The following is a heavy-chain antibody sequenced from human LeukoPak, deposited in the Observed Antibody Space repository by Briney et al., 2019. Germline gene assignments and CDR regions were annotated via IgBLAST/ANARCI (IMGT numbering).Heavy chain of an antibody. J-gene: IGHJ4*02. D-gene: IGHD6-13*01. V-gene: IGHV3-23*01. CDR2: ISRSGGST. CDR3: AKYCGYSSSWYKLGFDY. Sequence: PGGSLRLSCAASGFTFSTYAVSWVRQAPGKGLEWVSAISRSGGSTYYADSVKGRFTISRDNSKNTLYLQMNSLRAEDTAVYYCAKYCGYSSSWYKLGFDYWGQGTLVTVSS. CDR1: GFTFSTYA.